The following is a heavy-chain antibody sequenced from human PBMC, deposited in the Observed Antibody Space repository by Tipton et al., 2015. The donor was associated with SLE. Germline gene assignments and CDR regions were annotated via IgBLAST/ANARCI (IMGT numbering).Heavy chain of an antibody. D-gene: IGHD3-9*01. V-gene: IGHV4-61*02. CDR2: IYTSGST. CDR3: AGDASYYDILGGPYYFDY. J-gene: IGHJ4*02. CDR1: GGSISSGSYY. Sequence: LRLSCTVSGGSISSGSYYWSWIRQPAGKGLEWIGRIYTSGSTHYNPSLKRRVTMSVETPKNQFSLKLSSVTAADTAVYYCAGDASYYDILGGPYYFDYWGRGTLVTVSS.